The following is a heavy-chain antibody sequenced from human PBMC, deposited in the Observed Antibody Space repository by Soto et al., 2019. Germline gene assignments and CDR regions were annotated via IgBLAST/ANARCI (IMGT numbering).Heavy chain of an antibody. CDR2: MTPDSGDT. V-gene: IGHV1-8*01. CDR3: ARDPFYGWFDS. Sequence: QVQLVQSGAEVRKPGASVKVSCKASGHTLASYDINWVRQATGQGLEWMGWMTPDSGDTGYAQKFQGRVTMTWDTSITTAYMEWSSLRSDDTAVYYCARDPFYGWFDSWGQGTLGTVSS. D-gene: IGHD3-16*01. CDR1: GHTLASYD. J-gene: IGHJ5*01.